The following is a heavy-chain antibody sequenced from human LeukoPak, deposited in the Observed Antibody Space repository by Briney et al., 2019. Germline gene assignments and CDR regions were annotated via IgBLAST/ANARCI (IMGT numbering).Heavy chain of an antibody. Sequence: KPSETLSLTCTVSGGSISSSSYYWGWIRQPPGKGLEWIGSIYYSGSTYYNPSLKSRVTISVDTSKNQFSLKLSSVTAADTAVYYCARRRYSSSWYDYWGQGTLVTVSS. J-gene: IGHJ4*02. D-gene: IGHD6-13*01. CDR2: IYYSGST. CDR3: ARRRYSSSWYDY. V-gene: IGHV4-39*01. CDR1: GGSISSSSYY.